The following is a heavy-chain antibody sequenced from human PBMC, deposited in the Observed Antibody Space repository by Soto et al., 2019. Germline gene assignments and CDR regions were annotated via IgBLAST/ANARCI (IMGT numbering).Heavy chain of an antibody. J-gene: IGHJ4*02. Sequence: QVQLVESGGGVVQPGRSLRLSCAASGFTFSHYAMHWVRQAPGKGLEWVALMSYDGSNEYYADSVKGRFTISRDNSKNTPYLQMNSLRAEDKAVYYCAKDGSHNFDYWGQGTLVTVSS. CDR2: MSYDGSNE. V-gene: IGHV3-30*18. D-gene: IGHD1-26*01. CDR3: AKDGSHNFDY. CDR1: GFTFSHYA.